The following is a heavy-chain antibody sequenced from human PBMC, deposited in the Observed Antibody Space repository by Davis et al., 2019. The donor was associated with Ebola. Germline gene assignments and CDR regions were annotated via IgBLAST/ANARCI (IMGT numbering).Heavy chain of an antibody. CDR3: ARLSLYNSGGGGFDP. Sequence: GESLKISCVASGFTVSSNYMSWARQAPGKGLEWVSVIYSGGSSYYADSLKGRFTISRDNSRNTLYLQINSLRAEDTAVYYCARLSLYNSGGGGFDPWGQGTLVTVSS. CDR1: GFTVSSNY. D-gene: IGHD6-19*01. J-gene: IGHJ5*02. V-gene: IGHV3-66*01. CDR2: IYSGGSS.